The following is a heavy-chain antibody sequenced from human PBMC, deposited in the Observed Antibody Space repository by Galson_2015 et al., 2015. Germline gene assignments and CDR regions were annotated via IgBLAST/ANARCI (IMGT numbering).Heavy chain of an antibody. D-gene: IGHD1-26*01. J-gene: IGHJ3*02. V-gene: IGHV5-51*03. Sequence: QSGAEVKKPGESLKISCKGSGYSFTSYWIGWVRQMPGKGLEWMGIIYPGDSDTRYSPSFQGQVTISADKSISTAYLQWSSLKASDTAMYYCARRVVGWELRPGAFDIWGQGTMVTVSS. CDR3: ARRVVGWELRPGAFDI. CDR2: IYPGDSDT. CDR1: GYSFTSYW.